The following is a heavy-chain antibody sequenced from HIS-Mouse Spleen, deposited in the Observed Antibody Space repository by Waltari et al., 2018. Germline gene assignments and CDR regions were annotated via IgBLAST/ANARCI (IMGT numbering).Heavy chain of an antibody. CDR1: GGSISSSSYY. D-gene: IGHD3-10*01. CDR2: IYYSGST. CDR3: ARAYYYGSGSYYKGYFDY. J-gene: IGHJ4*02. Sequence: QLQLQESGPGLVKPSETLSLTCTVSGGSISSSSYYWGWIRQPPGKGLEWIGSIYYSGSTSYHPSLKSRVTISVDTSKNQFSLKLSSVTAADTAVYYCARAYYYGSGSYYKGYFDYWGQGTLVTVSS. V-gene: IGHV4-39*07.